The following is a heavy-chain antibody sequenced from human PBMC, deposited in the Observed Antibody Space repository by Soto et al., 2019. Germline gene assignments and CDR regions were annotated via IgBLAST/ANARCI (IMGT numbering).Heavy chain of an antibody. D-gene: IGHD5-18*01. CDR2: IYYSGST. V-gene: IGHV4-39*02. J-gene: IGHJ4*02. CDR3: AREGYSYGYADY. Sequence: PSEILSLACTVSGGSISSSSYYWGWIRQPPGKGLEWIGSIYYSGSTYYNPSLKSRVTISVDTSKNQFSLKLSSVTAAETAVYFCAREGYSYGYADYWGQGTLVT. CDR1: GGSISSSSYY.